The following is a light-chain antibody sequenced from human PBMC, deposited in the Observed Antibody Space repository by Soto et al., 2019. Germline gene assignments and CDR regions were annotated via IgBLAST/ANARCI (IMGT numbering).Light chain of an antibody. J-gene: IGKJ4*01. Sequence: EIVLTQSPATLSSFPGDRVTLSFRASQYINTRLAWYQHRPGQAPRLLIFGASNRATGIPARFSGSGSGTDFTLTISSLEPEDSAVYYCLQRSNWLTFGGGTKVDIK. CDR2: GAS. V-gene: IGKV3-11*01. CDR1: QYINTR. CDR3: LQRSNWLT.